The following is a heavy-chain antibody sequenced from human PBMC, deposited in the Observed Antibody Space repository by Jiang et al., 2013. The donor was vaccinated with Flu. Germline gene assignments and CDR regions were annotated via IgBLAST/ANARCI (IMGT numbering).Heavy chain of an antibody. CDR1: GGTFSSYA. CDR2: IIPILGIA. J-gene: IGHJ2*01. V-gene: IGHV1-69*04. D-gene: IGHD6-19*01. CDR3: ARDPSSPIAVAGTGWYFDL. Sequence: GAEVKKPGSSVKVSCKASGGTFSSYAISWVRQAPGQGLEWMGRIIPILGIANYAQKFQGRVTITADKSTSTAYMELSSLRSEDTAVYYCARDPSSPIAVAGTGWYFDLWGLAPWSLSPQ.